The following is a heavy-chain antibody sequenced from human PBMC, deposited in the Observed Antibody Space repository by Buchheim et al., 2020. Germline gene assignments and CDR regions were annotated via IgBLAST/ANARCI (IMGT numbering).Heavy chain of an antibody. J-gene: IGHJ6*02. CDR2: ISYDGSNK. CDR1: GFTFSSYA. D-gene: IGHD3-16*02. V-gene: IGHV3-30*04. CDR3: ARDSRGTFGGVIANPYYYYGMDV. Sequence: QVQLVESGGGVVQPGRSLRLSCAASGFTFSSYAMHWVRQAPGKGLEWVAVISYDGSNKYYADSVKGRFTISGDNSKNTLYLQMNSLRAEDTAVYYCARDSRGTFGGVIANPYYYYGMDVWGQGTT.